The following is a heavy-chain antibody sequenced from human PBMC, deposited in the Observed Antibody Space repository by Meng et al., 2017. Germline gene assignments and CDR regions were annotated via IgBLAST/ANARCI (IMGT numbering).Heavy chain of an antibody. CDR3: ARDRIGVAAAANYYYGMDV. CDR2: IYHSGST. Sequence: SETLSLTCTVSGYSISSGYYWGWIRQPPGKGLEWIGSIYHSGSTYCNPSLKSRVTISVDTSKNQFSLKLSSVTAADTAVYYCARDRIGVAAAANYYYGMDVWGQGTTVTVSS. D-gene: IGHD6-13*01. CDR1: GYSISSGYY. V-gene: IGHV4-38-2*02. J-gene: IGHJ6*02.